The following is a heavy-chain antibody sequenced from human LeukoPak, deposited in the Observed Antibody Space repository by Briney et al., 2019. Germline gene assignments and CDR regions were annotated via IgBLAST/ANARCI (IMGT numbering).Heavy chain of an antibody. D-gene: IGHD2-15*01. CDR1: GGSISGYY. V-gene: IGHV4-4*07. J-gene: IGHJ4*02. CDR2: IYTSGST. CDR3: ARGPHCSGGSCYSPAFDY. Sequence: SETLSLTCTVSGGSISGYYWSWIRQPAGKGLEGIGRIYTSGSTNYNPSLKSRVTMSVDTSKNQFSLKLSSVTAADTAVYYCARGPHCSGGSCYSPAFDYWGQGTLVSVSS.